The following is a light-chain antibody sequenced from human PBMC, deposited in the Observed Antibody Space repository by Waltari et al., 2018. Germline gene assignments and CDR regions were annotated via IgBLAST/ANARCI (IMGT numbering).Light chain of an antibody. V-gene: IGLV2-11*01. CDR2: AVM. CDR1: SIDISDEKY. CDR3: CSYAGQFTWV. Sequence: QSALTQPPSVSGSPGQSVTISCTGTSIDISDEKYVSWFQQYPGNAPKGPLFAVMERPSGVPDRFSGSKSGNTASLTISGLQSEDESHYFCCSYAGQFTWVFGGGTKLTVL. J-gene: IGLJ2*01.